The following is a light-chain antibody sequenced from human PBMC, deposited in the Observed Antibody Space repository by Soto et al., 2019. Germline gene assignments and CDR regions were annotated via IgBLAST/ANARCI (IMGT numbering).Light chain of an antibody. V-gene: IGKV3-20*01. J-gene: IGKJ4*01. CDR1: QSVTSSY. CDR2: GAS. Sequence: IVLTQSPGTLSLSPGERATLSCRASQSVTSSYLGWYQQKPGQAPRLLIYGASTRATGIPDRFSGSGSGTDFTLTISRLEPEDFAVYYCQQYGSSPLTFGGGTKVEIK. CDR3: QQYGSSPLT.